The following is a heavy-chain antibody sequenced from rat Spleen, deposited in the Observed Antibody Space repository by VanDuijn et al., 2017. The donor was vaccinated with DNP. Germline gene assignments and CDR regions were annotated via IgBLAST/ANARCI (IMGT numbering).Heavy chain of an antibody. V-gene: IGHV5S23*01. Sequence: EVQLVESGGGLVQPGRSLKLSCAASGFTFSNYDMAWVRQAPTKGLEWVASISTGGGNTYYRDSVKGRFTISRDNAKSTLYLQMDSLRSEDTATYYCARRRYYSAHFDYWGQGVMVTVSS. D-gene: IGHD1-1*01. CDR3: ARRRYYSAHFDY. CDR2: ISTGGGNT. CDR1: GFTFSNYD. J-gene: IGHJ2*01.